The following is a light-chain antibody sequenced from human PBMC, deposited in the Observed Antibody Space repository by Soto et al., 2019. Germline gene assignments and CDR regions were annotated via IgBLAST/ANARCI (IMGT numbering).Light chain of an antibody. CDR3: QQRSNWPLT. CDR2: DAS. J-gene: IGKJ4*01. Sequence: EIVLTQSPVTLSLSPWERATLSFRASQSVSSYLAWYQQKPGQAPRLLIYDASNRATGIPARFSGGGSGTDFTLTIDNLEPEDFAIYYCQQRSNWPLTFGGGTKVDIK. V-gene: IGKV3-11*01. CDR1: QSVSSY.